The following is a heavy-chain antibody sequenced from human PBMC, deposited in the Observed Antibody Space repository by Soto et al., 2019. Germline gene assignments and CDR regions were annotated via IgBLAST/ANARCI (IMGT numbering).Heavy chain of an antibody. CDR3: ARGLSVTLFDN. CDR2: IYYSGST. V-gene: IGHV4-31*01. J-gene: IGHJ4*02. Sequence: QVQLQESGPGLVKPSQTLSLTCTVSGGSISTGGYYWTWIRQHPGKGLEWIGYIYYSGSTYYNPSLQRPVTISVDTSKNQFSLKLSSVTAADTAVYYCARGLSVTLFDNWGQGTLVTVSS. D-gene: IGHD4-17*01. CDR1: GGSISTGGYY.